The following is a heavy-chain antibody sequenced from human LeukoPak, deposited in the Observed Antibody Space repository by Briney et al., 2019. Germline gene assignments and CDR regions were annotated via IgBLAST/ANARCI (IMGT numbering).Heavy chain of an antibody. CDR2: IYYSGST. J-gene: IGHJ6*02. CDR3: ARHGVRGIVVVPAATANYYYGMDV. CDR1: GGSISSYY. V-gene: IGHV4-59*08. D-gene: IGHD2-2*01. Sequence: SETLSLTCTVSGGSISSYYWSWIRQPPGKGLEWIGYIYYSGSTNYNPSLKSRVTISVDTSKNQFSLKPSSVTAADTAVYYCARHGVRGIVVVPAATANYYYGMDVWGQGTTVTVSS.